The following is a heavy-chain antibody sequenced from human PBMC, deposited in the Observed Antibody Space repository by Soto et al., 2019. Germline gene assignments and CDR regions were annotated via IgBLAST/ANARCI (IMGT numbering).Heavy chain of an antibody. Sequence: GGSLRLSCAASGFTFSSYGMHWVRQAPGKGLEWVAVISYDGSNKYYADSVKGRFTISRDNSKNTLYLQMNSLRAEDTAVYYCAKTASGGNPKRYYYGSGSYGDYYYYYGMDVWGQGTTVTVSS. CDR2: ISYDGSNK. CDR3: AKTASGGNPKRYYYGSGSYGDYYYYYGMDV. CDR1: GFTFSSYG. D-gene: IGHD3-10*01. J-gene: IGHJ6*02. V-gene: IGHV3-30*18.